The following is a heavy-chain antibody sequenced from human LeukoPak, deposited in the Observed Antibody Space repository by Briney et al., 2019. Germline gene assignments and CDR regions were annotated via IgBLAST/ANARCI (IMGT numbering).Heavy chain of an antibody. Sequence: ASVKVSCKASGYIFTNYAINWMRQAPGQGLEWMGWITTSTGNPTYAQGFTGRFVFSSDTSVSTAYLQISSLRAEDTAVYYCARGKNRGVVYGMDVWGQGTTVTVSS. J-gene: IGHJ6*02. CDR3: ARGKNRGVVYGMDV. CDR1: GYIFTNYA. CDR2: ITTSTGNP. D-gene: IGHD3-3*01. V-gene: IGHV7-4-1*02.